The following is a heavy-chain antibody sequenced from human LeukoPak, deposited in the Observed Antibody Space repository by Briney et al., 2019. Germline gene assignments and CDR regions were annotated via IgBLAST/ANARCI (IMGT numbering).Heavy chain of an antibody. CDR2: IKQDGSEK. CDR3: AKGETDSNSFDY. J-gene: IGHJ4*02. V-gene: IGHV3-7*03. D-gene: IGHD4-11*01. Sequence: GGSLRLSCAASGFTFSSYWMSWVRQAPGKGLEWVANIKQDGSEKYYVDSVKGRFTISRDNAKNSLDLQMNSLRVEDTALYYCAKGETDSNSFDYWGQGTLVTVSS. CDR1: GFTFSSYW.